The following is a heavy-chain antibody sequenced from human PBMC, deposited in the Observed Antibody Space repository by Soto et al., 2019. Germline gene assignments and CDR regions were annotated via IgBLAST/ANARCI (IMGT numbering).Heavy chain of an antibody. J-gene: IGHJ4*01. Sequence: SETLSLTCTVSGGSISSSSYYWGWIRQPPGKGLEWIGSIYYSGSPHYNSSLKSRVTISVDTSKNHFSLKLTSMTAADTAVYYCSTLPRYPHPNAAVWGHGILVPVAS. CDR2: IYYSGSP. CDR1: GGSISSSSYY. V-gene: IGHV4-39*02. D-gene: IGHD1-26*01. CDR3: STLPRYPHPNAAV.